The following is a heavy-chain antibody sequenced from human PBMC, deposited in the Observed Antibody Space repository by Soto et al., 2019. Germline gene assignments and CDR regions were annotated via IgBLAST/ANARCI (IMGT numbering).Heavy chain of an antibody. J-gene: IGHJ5*02. CDR1: GGSFSDYY. D-gene: IGHD5-18*01. V-gene: IGHV4-34*01. CDR2: INHSGST. Sequence: NPSETLSLTCAIYGGSFSDYYWSWIRQPPGKGLEWIGEINHSGSTNYNPSLKSRVTMSVDTSKNQFSLRLNSVTAADTAVYYCARGADTALVRGYNWFDPWGQGTLVTVSS. CDR3: ARGADTALVRGYNWFDP.